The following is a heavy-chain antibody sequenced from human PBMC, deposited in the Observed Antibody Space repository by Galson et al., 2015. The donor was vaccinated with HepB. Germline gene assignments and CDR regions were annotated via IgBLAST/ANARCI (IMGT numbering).Heavy chain of an antibody. CDR1: GFTVSSNY. V-gene: IGHV3-66*01. Sequence: SLRLSCAASGFTVSSNYMSWVRQAPGKGLEWVSVIYSDGSTFYADSVEGRFTISRDNSKNTLYLQMNSLRAEDTAVYYCATLHGVWFGDWVFDYWGQGTLVTVSS. CDR2: IYSDGST. J-gene: IGHJ4*02. CDR3: ATLHGVWFGDWVFDY. D-gene: IGHD3-10*01.